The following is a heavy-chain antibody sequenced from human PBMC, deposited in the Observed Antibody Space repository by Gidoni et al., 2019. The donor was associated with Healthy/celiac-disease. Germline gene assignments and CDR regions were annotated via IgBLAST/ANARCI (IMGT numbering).Heavy chain of an antibody. CDR3: ARDSGIAARLPDY. D-gene: IGHD6-6*01. J-gene: IGHJ4*02. CDR1: GYTFTSYV. CDR2: INAGNGNT. V-gene: IGHV1-3*01. Sequence: QFQLVQSGAEVKKPGASVKVSCKASGYTFTSYVMHWVREAPGQRLEWMGWINAGNGNTKYSQKFQGRVTITRDTAASTAYMELSSLRSEDTAVYYCARDSGIAARLPDYWGQGTLVTVSS.